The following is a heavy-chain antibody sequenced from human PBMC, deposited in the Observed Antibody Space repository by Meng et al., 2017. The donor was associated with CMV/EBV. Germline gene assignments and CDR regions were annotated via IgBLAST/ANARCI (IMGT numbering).Heavy chain of an antibody. CDR1: VYTFTSYG. V-gene: IGHV1-18*01. D-gene: IGHD6-6*01. CDR3: ARARWDSSSDY. J-gene: IGHJ4*02. CDR2: ISAYNGNT. Sequence: ASVTVSCKASVYTFTSYGISWVRQAPGQGLEWMGWISAYNGNTNYAQKLQGRVTMNTDTSTSTAYMELRSLRSDDTAVYYCARARWDSSSDYWGQGTLVTVSS.